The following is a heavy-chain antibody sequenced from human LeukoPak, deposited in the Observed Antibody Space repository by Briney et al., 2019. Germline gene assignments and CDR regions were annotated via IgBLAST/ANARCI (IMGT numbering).Heavy chain of an antibody. D-gene: IGHD3-10*01. Sequence: SQTLSLTYIVSGGPISTHYWSWSRQPPAKGLEWIGYNDYGGSTNYNPSLKSRVTISVDTSKNQFSLKLNSVTAADTAVYYCARGATFRGTYYMDVWCKGTTVTVSS. J-gene: IGHJ6*03. CDR1: GGPISTHY. CDR2: NDYGGST. V-gene: IGHV4-59*11. CDR3: ARGATFRGTYYMDV.